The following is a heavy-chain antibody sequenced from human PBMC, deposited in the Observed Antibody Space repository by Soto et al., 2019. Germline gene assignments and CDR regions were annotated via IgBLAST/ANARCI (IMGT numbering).Heavy chain of an antibody. J-gene: IGHJ4*02. CDR3: AKESGPRDGYNCYFDY. V-gene: IGHV3-30*18. CDR1: GFTFSSYG. CDR2: ISYDGSNK. D-gene: IGHD5-12*01. Sequence: HPGGSLRLSCAASGFTFSSYGMHWVRQAPGKGLEWVAVISYDGSNKYYADSVKGRFTISRDNSKNTLYLQMNSLRAEDTAVYYCAKESGPRDGYNCYFDYWGQGTLVTVSS.